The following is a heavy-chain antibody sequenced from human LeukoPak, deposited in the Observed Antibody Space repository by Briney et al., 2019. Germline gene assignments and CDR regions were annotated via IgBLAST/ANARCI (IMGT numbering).Heavy chain of an antibody. V-gene: IGHV1-24*01. Sequence: ASVKVSCKVSGYTLTELSMHWVRQAPGKGLEWMGGFDPEDGETIYAQKFQGRVTMTRSISLNTAYMELSSLRSEDTAVYFCGRVQSGSLLRYGMDVWGQGTTVTVSS. CDR1: GYTLTELS. CDR2: FDPEDGET. CDR3: GRVQSGSLLRYGMDV. J-gene: IGHJ6*02. D-gene: IGHD3-10*01.